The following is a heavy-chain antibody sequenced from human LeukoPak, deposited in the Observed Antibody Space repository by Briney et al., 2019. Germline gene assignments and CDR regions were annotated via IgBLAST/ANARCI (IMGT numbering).Heavy chain of an antibody. Sequence: ASVKVSCKASGYTFTSYGISWVRQAPGQGLEWMGWISAYNGNTNYAQKLQGRVTMTTDTSTSTAYMELRSLRSDDTAVYYCARGFDRYCSSTSCYFWFDPWGQGTLVTVSS. D-gene: IGHD2-2*01. CDR2: ISAYNGNT. V-gene: IGHV1-18*01. CDR1: GYTFTSYG. J-gene: IGHJ5*02. CDR3: ARGFDRYCSSTSCYFWFDP.